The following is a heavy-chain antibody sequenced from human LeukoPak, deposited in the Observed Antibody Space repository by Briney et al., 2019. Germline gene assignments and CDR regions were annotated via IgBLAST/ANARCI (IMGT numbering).Heavy chain of an antibody. CDR1: GFTFDDYA. CDR3: AKDLYYYDSRIFDY. V-gene: IGHV3-9*01. CDR2: ISWNSGSI. Sequence: GRSLRLSCAASGFTFDDYAMHWVRQAPGKGLEWVSGISWNSGSIGYADSVKGRFTISRDNAKNSLYLQMNSLRAEDTALYYCAKDLYYYDSRIFDYWGQGTLVTVSS. D-gene: IGHD3-22*01. J-gene: IGHJ4*02.